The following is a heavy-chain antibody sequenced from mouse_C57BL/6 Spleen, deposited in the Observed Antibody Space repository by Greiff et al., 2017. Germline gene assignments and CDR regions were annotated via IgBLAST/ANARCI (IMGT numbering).Heavy chain of an antibody. CDR3: AREDDQGAMDY. V-gene: IGHV3-6*01. J-gene: IGHJ4*01. Sequence: VQLQQSGPGLVKPSQSLSLTCSVTGYSITSGYYWNWIRQSPGNKLEWMGYISYDGSNNYNPSLKNRISITRDTSKNQSFLKLNSVTTEATATYYCAREDDQGAMDYWGQGTSVTVSS. CDR1: GYSITSGYY. D-gene: IGHD3-3*01. CDR2: ISYDGSN.